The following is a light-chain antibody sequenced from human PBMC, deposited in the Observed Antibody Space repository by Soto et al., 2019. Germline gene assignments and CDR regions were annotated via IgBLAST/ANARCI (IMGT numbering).Light chain of an antibody. CDR3: QQYASSPT. Sequence: EIVLTQSPATLSLSPGERATLSCRASQSVSSSLAWYQQKPGQAPRLLIYGASKRAPGIPVRFSASGSGTDFTLTISGLEPEDSAVFYCQQYASSPTFGQGTKVEIK. V-gene: IGKV3-20*01. CDR2: GAS. CDR1: QSVSSS. J-gene: IGKJ1*01.